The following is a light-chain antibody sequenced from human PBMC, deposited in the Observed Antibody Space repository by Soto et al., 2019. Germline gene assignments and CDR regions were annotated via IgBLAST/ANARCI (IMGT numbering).Light chain of an antibody. CDR3: QQYGSSPLT. CDR2: GAS. V-gene: IGKV3-20*01. Sequence: EIVVTQAPGTLSLSPGERATLSCRASQSVSSSYLAWYQQKPGEAPRLLIYGASSSATGIPDRFSSSGSGTDFSLTISRLEPEDVAVYYCQQYGSSPLTFGGGTKVEIK. CDR1: QSVSSSY. J-gene: IGKJ4*01.